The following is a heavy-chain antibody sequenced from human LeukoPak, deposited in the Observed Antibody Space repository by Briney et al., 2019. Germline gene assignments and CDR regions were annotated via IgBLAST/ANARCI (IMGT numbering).Heavy chain of an antibody. CDR2: INHSGST. CDR1: GGSFSGYY. J-gene: IGHJ4*02. V-gene: IGHV4-34*01. D-gene: IGHD3-22*01. CDR3: ARDLDYDSSGYHY. Sequence: SETLSLTCAVYGGSFSGYYWSWIRQPPGKGLEWIGEINHSGSTNYNPSLKSRVTISVDTSKNQFSLKLSSVTAADTAVYYCARDLDYDSSGYHYWGQGTLVTVSS.